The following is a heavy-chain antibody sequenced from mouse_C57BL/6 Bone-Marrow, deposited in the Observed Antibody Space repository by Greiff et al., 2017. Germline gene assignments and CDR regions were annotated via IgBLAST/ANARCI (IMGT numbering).Heavy chain of an antibody. V-gene: IGHV1-80*01. CDR2: IYPGDGDT. CDR3: ARRIPYDYGRGEYAMDY. CDR1: GYAFSSYW. J-gene: IGHJ4*01. D-gene: IGHD1-1*01. Sequence: VQLQQSGAELVKPGASVKISCKASGYAFSSYWMNWVKQRPGKGLEWIGQIYPGDGDTNYNGKFKGKATLTADKSSSTAYMQLSSLTSEDSAVYCCARRIPYDYGRGEYAMDYWGQGTSVTVSS.